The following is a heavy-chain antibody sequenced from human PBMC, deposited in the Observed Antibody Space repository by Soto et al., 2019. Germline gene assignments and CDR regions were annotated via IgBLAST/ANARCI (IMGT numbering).Heavy chain of an antibody. CDR2: INHSGIT. CDR1: GGSFSGYY. Sequence: QVQLQQWGAGLLKPSETLSLTCAVYGGSFSGYYWNWIRQPPGKGLEWIGEINHSGITNYNPSLKSRVTISLDTSKSQFSLKLRSVTAADTAVYYCAVDGARIGYWGPGTLVTVSS. J-gene: IGHJ4*02. D-gene: IGHD2-15*01. CDR3: AVDGARIGY. V-gene: IGHV4-34*01.